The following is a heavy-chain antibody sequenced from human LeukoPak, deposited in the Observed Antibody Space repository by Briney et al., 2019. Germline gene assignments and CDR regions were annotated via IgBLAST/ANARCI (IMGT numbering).Heavy chain of an antibody. V-gene: IGHV3-7*01. Sequence: QPGGSLRLSCAASGFTFSSYWMSWVRQAPGKGLEWVANIKQDGSEKYYVDSVKGRFTISRDNAKNSLYLRMNSLRAEDTAVYYCARPLGGNSVNWFDPWGQGTLVTVSS. CDR3: ARPLGGNSVNWFDP. D-gene: IGHD4-23*01. CDR1: GFTFSSYW. CDR2: IKQDGSEK. J-gene: IGHJ5*02.